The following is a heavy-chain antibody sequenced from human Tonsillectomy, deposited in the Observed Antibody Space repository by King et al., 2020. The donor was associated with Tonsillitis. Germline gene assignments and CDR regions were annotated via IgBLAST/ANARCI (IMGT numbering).Heavy chain of an antibody. V-gene: IGHV4-59*01. Sequence: VQLQESGPGLVKPSETLSLTGTVSGGSISCYHWSWIRQSPGKGLEWIGFFYNNGRTNYNPSLKGRVTIAGDTAKNQFSLNLSSVTAADTAVYYCAGTRSSAFYLDYWGQGTLVTVSS. J-gene: IGHJ4*02. CDR3: AGTRSSAFYLDY. CDR2: FYNNGRT. D-gene: IGHD6-13*01. CDR1: GGSISCYH.